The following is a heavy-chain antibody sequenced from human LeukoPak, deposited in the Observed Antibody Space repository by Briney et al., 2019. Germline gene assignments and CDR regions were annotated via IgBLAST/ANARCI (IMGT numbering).Heavy chain of an antibody. CDR2: ISSSSDTM. CDR3: ARDQYDTWSRRGNFDS. V-gene: IGHV3-48*04. J-gene: IGHJ4*02. D-gene: IGHD3-3*01. Sequence: GGSLRLSCAASGFTFSSYSMNWVRQAPGKGLEWVSYISSSSDTMYYADSVRGRFTISRDNTKNSLYLQMNSLRAEDTAVFYCARDQYDTWSRRGNFDSWGQGTLVIVSS. CDR1: GFTFSSYS.